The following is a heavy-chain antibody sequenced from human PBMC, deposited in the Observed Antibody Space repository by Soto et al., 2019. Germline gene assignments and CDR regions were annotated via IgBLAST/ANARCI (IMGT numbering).Heavy chain of an antibody. CDR1: GGIFSTYA. V-gene: IGHV1-69*01. J-gene: IGHJ4*02. CDR3: ARDRDDYGSGNYYNRIDF. D-gene: IGHD3-10*01. CDR2: IIPIFGTP. Sequence: QVQLVQSGAEVNKPGSSVKVSCKASGGIFSTYAISWLRQAPWQGLEWMGGIIPIFGTPNYAQRFQGTVTSPAHESTTSSYMELSRLKSEDTAVYYCARDRDDYGSGNYYNRIDFWGQGTLVTVSS.